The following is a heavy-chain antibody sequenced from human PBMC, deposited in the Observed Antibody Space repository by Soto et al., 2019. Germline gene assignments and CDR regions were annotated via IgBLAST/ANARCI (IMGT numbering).Heavy chain of an antibody. D-gene: IGHD3-10*01. CDR2: MNPNSGNT. J-gene: IGHJ6*02. CDR1: GYTFTSYD. V-gene: IGHV1-8*01. CDR3: ARGETMLRGPSPDKPIIYYALDV. Sequence: ASVKVSCKASGYTFTSYDINWVRQATGQGLEWMGWMNPNSGNTGYAQKFQGGVTMTRNTSKNQLSLRLTSVTAADTAVYFCARGETMLRGPSPDKPIIYYALDVWGQGTTVTVSS.